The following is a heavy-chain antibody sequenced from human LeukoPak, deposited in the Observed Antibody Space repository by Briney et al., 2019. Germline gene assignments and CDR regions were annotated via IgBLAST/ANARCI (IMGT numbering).Heavy chain of an antibody. D-gene: IGHD3-3*01. Sequence: ASVKVSCKPSGYTFTSYDINWVPQATGQGREWMGWMNPNSGNTGYAQKFQGRVTMTRNTSISTAYMELSSLRSEDTAVYYCARASITIFGVVTPQDMDVWGKGTTVTVSS. V-gene: IGHV1-8*01. CDR1: GYTFTSYD. J-gene: IGHJ6*03. CDR2: MNPNSGNT. CDR3: ARASITIFGVVTPQDMDV.